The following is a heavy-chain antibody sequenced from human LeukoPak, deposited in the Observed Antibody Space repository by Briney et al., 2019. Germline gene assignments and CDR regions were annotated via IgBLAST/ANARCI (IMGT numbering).Heavy chain of an antibody. J-gene: IGHJ3*02. D-gene: IGHD3-22*01. V-gene: IGHV1-8*02. CDR2: MNPNSGNT. CDR3: ARGLTYYYDSSGYYDAFDI. CDR1: GYTFTSYG. Sequence: ASVKVSCKASGYTFTSYGISWVRQATGQGLEWMGWMNPNSGNTGYAQKFQGRVTMTRNTSISTAYMELSSLRSEDTAVYYCARGLTYYYDSSGYYDAFDIWGQGTMVTVSS.